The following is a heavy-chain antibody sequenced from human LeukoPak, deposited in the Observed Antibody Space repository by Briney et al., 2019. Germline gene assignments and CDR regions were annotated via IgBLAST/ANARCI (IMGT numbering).Heavy chain of an antibody. J-gene: IGHJ4*02. CDR1: GASINSHF. V-gene: IGHV4-59*08. CDR2: IYYTGSS. Sequence: SETPSLTCTVSGASINSHFWSSIRQPPGKGLEWVGSIYYTGSSNYNPSLESRVTISVDTSKNQFSLKLSSETAADTAVYYCARGRYYFDYWGQGTLVTVSS. CDR3: ARGRYYFDY.